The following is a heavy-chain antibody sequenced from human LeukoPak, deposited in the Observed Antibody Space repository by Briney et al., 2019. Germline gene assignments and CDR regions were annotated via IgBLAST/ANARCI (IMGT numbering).Heavy chain of an antibody. CDR1: GYTFTSNY. V-gene: IGHV1-46*01. Sequence: VASVKVSCKASGYTFTSNYIHWVRQAPGQGLEWMGMIYPRDGSTSYAQKLQGRVTMTTDTSTSTAYMELRSLRSDDTAVYYCARVLSGITPDYWGQGTLVTVSS. J-gene: IGHJ4*02. CDR2: IYPRDGST. D-gene: IGHD3-3*01. CDR3: ARVLSGITPDY.